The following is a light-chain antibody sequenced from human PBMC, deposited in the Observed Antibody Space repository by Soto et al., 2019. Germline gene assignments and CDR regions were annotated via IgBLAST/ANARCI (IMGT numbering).Light chain of an antibody. CDR3: QQYDNLSLT. CDR1: QSISSW. CDR2: DAS. V-gene: IGKV1-5*01. Sequence: DMQMTQYPSTLSASVGDRVTITCRASQSISSWLAWYQQKAGKAPKLLIYDASTLESGVPSRFSGSGSGTDFTFTISSLQPEDIATYYCQQYDNLSLTFGGGTRWIS. J-gene: IGKJ4*01.